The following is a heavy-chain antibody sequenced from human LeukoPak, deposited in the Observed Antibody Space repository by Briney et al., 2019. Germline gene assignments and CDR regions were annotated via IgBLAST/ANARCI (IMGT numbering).Heavy chain of an antibody. J-gene: IGHJ4*02. D-gene: IGHD6-13*01. V-gene: IGHV3-23*01. Sequence: GGSLRLSCAASGFTFSSYAMNWVRQAPGKGLEWVSAISGSAGSTYYADSVKGRFTISRDNSRNTLYLQINSLRAEDTAVYYCATPRGYSSSWYDYWGQGALVTVSS. CDR3: ATPRGYSSSWYDY. CDR2: ISGSAGST. CDR1: GFTFSSYA.